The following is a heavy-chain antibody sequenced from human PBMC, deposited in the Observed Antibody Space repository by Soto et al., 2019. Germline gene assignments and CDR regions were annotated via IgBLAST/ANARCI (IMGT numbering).Heavy chain of an antibody. Sequence: PGGSLRLSCAASGFTFSSYAMSWVRQAPGKGLEWVSAISGSGGSTYYADSVKGRFTISRDNSKNTLYLQMNSLRAEDTAVYYCAKDLNYDILTGLYYFDYWGQGTLVTVSS. V-gene: IGHV3-23*01. J-gene: IGHJ4*02. CDR2: ISGSGGST. CDR3: AKDLNYDILTGLYYFDY. D-gene: IGHD3-9*01. CDR1: GFTFSSYA.